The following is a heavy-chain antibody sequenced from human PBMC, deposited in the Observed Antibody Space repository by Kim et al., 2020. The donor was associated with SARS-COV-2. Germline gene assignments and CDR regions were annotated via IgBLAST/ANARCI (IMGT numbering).Heavy chain of an antibody. V-gene: IGHV3-23*01. CDR3: AKVGQPPGIAVAGTTQGDNWFDP. D-gene: IGHD6-19*01. CDR2: ISGSGGST. J-gene: IGHJ5*02. CDR1: GFTFSSYA. Sequence: LSLTCAASGFTFSSYAMSWVRQAPGKGLEWVSAISGSGGSTYYADSVKGRFTISRDNSKNTLYLQMNSLRAEDTAVYYCAKVGQPPGIAVAGTTQGDNWFDPWGQGTLVTVSS.